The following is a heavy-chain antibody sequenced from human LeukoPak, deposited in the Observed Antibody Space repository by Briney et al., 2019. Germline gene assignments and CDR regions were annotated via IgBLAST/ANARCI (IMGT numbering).Heavy chain of an antibody. Sequence: PSETLSLTCTVSGVSISSYYWSWIRQPPGKGLEWIGYIYYSGSTNYNPSLKSRVTISVDTSKNQFSLKLSSVTAADTAVYYCARHERGRYSDAFDIWGQGTMVTVSS. J-gene: IGHJ3*02. CDR2: IYYSGST. D-gene: IGHD3-10*01. V-gene: IGHV4-59*08. CDR3: ARHERGRYSDAFDI. CDR1: GVSISSYY.